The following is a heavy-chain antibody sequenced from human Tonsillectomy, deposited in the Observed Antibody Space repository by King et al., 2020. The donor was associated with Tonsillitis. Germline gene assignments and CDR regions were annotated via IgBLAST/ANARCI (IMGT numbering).Heavy chain of an antibody. Sequence: VQLVESGGNLVQPGGSLRLSCAASGFTFSSYAMSWVRQAPGKGLEWVSALSASGCSTYYADSVKGRFTISRDNSKNTPYLQMNSLRAEDTAVYYCVGLGKGELGLEPFDSWGQGTPVTVSS. V-gene: IGHV3-23*04. D-gene: IGHD1-26*01. J-gene: IGHJ4*02. CDR3: VGLGKGELGLEPFDS. CDR1: GFTFSSYA. CDR2: LSASGCST.